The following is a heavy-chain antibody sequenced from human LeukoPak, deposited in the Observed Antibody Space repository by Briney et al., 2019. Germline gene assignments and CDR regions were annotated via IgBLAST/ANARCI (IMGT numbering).Heavy chain of an antibody. CDR1: GGSISSYY. V-gene: IGHV4-59*01. J-gene: IGHJ3*01. D-gene: IGHD3-22*01. CDR3: ARGLFDSSAYYYRV. CDR2: IYYSGST. Sequence: SETLSLTCTVSGGSISSYYWSWIRQPPGKGLEWIGYIYYSGSTNYNPSLKSRVTISVDTSKNQFSLKLSSVTAADTAVYYCARGLFDSSAYYYRVWGQGTMVTVSS.